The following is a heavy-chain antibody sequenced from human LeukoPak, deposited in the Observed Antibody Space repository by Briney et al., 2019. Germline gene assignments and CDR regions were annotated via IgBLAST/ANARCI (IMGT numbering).Heavy chain of an antibody. Sequence: PGGSLRLSCAASGFDFSKYTMNWVRQAPGKGLEWVSSISSGSSHIYYADAMRGRFTISRDNAKSSVYLEMNNLRAEDTATYFCARVVFAHFWGRGTLVTVSS. J-gene: IGHJ4*02. V-gene: IGHV3-21*06. CDR2: ISSGSSHI. CDR3: ARVVFAHF. D-gene: IGHD6-6*01. CDR1: GFDFSKYT.